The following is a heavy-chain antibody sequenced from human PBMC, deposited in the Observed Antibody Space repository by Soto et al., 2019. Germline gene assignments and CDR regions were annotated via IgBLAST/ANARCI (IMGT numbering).Heavy chain of an antibody. J-gene: IGHJ5*02. D-gene: IGHD2-2*01. CDR2: IIPIFGTA. V-gene: IGHV1-69*13. Sequence: GASVKVSCKASGGTFSSYAISWVRQAPGQGLEWMGGIIPIFGTANYAQKFQGRVTITADESTSTAYMELSSLRSEDTAVYYCARDEYYLGYCISTSCPPPNSNWFDPWGQGTLVTVSS. CDR3: ARDEYYLGYCISTSCPPPNSNWFDP. CDR1: GGTFSSYA.